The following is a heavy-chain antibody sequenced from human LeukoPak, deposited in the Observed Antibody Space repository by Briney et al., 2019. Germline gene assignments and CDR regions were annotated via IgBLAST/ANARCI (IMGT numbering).Heavy chain of an antibody. CDR3: ARGRAIVVVITTSSGYFQH. J-gene: IGHJ1*01. D-gene: IGHD3-22*01. CDR2: ISSSGSTI. Sequence: GGSLRLSCAASGFTFSSYEMNWVRQAPGKGLEWVSYISSSGSTIYYADSVKGRFTISRDNAKNSLYLQMNSLRAEGTAVYYCARGRAIVVVITTSSGYFQHWGQGTLVTVSS. V-gene: IGHV3-48*03. CDR1: GFTFSSYE.